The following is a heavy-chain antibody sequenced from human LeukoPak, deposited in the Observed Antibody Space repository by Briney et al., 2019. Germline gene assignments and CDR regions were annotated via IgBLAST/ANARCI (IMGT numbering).Heavy chain of an antibody. CDR2: NSCSGGST. V-gene: IGHV3-23*01. CDR1: GGSISSSSYY. Sequence: HPSETLSLTGTDSGGSISSSSYYGGWIRQPPGKRQEWVSANSCSGGSTYYADSVKGRFTISRDNSKNTLYLQMNSLRAEDTAVYYCAKREGGIVVVVAATALFDYWGQGTLVTVSS. D-gene: IGHD2-15*01. J-gene: IGHJ4*02. CDR3: AKREGGIVVVVAATALFDY.